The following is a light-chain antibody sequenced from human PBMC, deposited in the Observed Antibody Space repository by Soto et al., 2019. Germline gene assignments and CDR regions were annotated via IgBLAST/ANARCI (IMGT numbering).Light chain of an antibody. Sequence: EIVLTQSPGTLSLSPGERATLSCRASQSVSSNNLAWYQQKPGQAPRLLIYGASSRATGIPDRFSGSGSGKDFTLTSSKLEADDFAVYLCQQHGSSQTTFGQGTKVEV. CDR2: GAS. CDR1: QSVSSNN. V-gene: IGKV3-20*01. J-gene: IGKJ2*01. CDR3: QQHGSSQTT.